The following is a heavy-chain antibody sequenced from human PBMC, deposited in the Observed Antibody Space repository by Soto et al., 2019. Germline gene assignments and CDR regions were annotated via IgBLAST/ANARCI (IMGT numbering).Heavy chain of an antibody. CDR1: GDSVSSKSVA. D-gene: IGHD3-9*01. CDR3: ARVRFEQKMSNFDY. V-gene: IGHV6-1*01. CDR2: TYYRSKWYD. Sequence: PSQTLSLTCAIFGDSVSSKSVAWNWIRQSPSRGIEWLGRTYYRSKWYDDYAVSVKSRITINPDTSKNQFSLQLNSVTPEDTAVYYCARVRFEQKMSNFDYWGQGILVTVSS. J-gene: IGHJ4*02.